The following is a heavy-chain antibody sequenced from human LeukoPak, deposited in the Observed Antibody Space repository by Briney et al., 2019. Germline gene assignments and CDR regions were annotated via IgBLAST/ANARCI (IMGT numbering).Heavy chain of an antibody. CDR1: GYTFTTYA. J-gene: IGHJ5*02. Sequence: ASVKVSCKASGYTFTTYAMHWVRQAPGQRLEWMGWINAGNGDTKYSQKFRGRVTITRDTSASTAYMELSSLRSEDTGVYYCARGRYCTTTSCLNWFDPWGQGTLVTVSS. CDR3: ARGRYCTTTSCLNWFDP. CDR2: INAGNGDT. D-gene: IGHD2-2*01. V-gene: IGHV1-3*01.